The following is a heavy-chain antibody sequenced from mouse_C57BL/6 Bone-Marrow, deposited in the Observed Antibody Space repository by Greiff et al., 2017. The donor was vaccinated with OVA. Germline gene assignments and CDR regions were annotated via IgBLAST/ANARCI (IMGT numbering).Heavy chain of an antibody. CDR1: GYTFTDYN. J-gene: IGHJ2*01. CDR3: ARRSDGYYEKGSFDY. D-gene: IGHD2-3*01. CDR2: INPNNGGT. V-gene: IGHV1-18*01. Sequence: VQLKQSGPELVKPGASVKIPCKASGYTFTDYNMDWVKQSHGKSLEWIGDINPNNGGTIYNQKFKGKATLTVDKSSSTAYMELRSLTSEDTAVYYCARRSDGYYEKGSFDYWGQGTTLTVAS.